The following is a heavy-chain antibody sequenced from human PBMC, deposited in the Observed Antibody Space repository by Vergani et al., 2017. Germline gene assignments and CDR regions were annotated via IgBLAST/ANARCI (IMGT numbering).Heavy chain of an antibody. D-gene: IGHD3-3*01. CDR3: AKDDFWSGTF. V-gene: IGHV3-9*01. J-gene: IGHJ3*01. Sequence: EVQLVESGGGLVQPGRSLRLSCAASGFTFDDYAMHWVRQAPGKGLGWVSGISWNSGSIGYADSVKGRFTISRDNAKNSLYLQMNSLRAEDTALYYCAKDDFWSGTFWGQGTMVTVSS. CDR1: GFTFDDYA. CDR2: ISWNSGSI.